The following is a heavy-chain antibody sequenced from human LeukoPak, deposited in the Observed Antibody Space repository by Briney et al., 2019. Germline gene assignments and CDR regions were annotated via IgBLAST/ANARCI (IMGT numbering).Heavy chain of an antibody. CDR3: ASTVSSVGAKDPYYYYYYMDV. J-gene: IGHJ6*03. Sequence: SETLSLTCSVSGGSINSRPYYWGWIRQPPGKGLEWIGNIYYSGSTYYNPSLKSRVTISVDTSKNQLSLKLSSVTAADTAVYYCASTVSSVGAKDPYYYYYYMDVWGKGTTVTVSS. CDR2: IYYSGST. V-gene: IGHV4-39*07. CDR1: GGSINSRPYY. D-gene: IGHD1-26*01.